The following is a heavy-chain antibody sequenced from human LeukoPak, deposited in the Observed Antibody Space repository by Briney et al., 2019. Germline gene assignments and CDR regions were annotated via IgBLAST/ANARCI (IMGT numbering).Heavy chain of an antibody. D-gene: IGHD3-9*01. J-gene: IGHJ4*02. CDR3: AMTDRYAGRPFDY. Sequence: ASVKVSCEVSGYSLIEVAMHWVRQAPGKGLEWVGSFDPEDGEDGETHYAQKFQGRVTMTEDTSTDTAYMELTRLSSEDTALYYCAMTDRYAGRPFDYWGQGTLVTVSS. CDR2: FDPEDGEDGET. CDR1: GYSLIEVA. V-gene: IGHV1-24*01.